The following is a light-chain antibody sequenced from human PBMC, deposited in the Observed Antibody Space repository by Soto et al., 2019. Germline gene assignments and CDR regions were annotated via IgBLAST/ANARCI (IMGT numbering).Light chain of an antibody. CDR1: QSISSY. CDR3: QQSYIPPST. Sequence: DIQMTQSPSSLSASVGDRVTITCRARQSISSYLNWYQQKPGRAPKHLLYAASSLHTVVPSRFSGSGSGTDFTLNIIFLQPEVFATYYCQQSYIPPSTFGQGTKVEIK. V-gene: IGKV1-39*01. J-gene: IGKJ2*01. CDR2: AAS.